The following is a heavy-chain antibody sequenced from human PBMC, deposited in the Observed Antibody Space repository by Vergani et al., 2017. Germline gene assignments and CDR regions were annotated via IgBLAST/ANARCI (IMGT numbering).Heavy chain of an antibody. Sequence: QVQLQESGPGLVKPSQTLSLTCTVSGGSISSYYWSWIRQPPGKGLEWIGYIYYSGSTNYNPSLKSRVTISVDTSKNQFSLKLSSVTAADTAVYYCARAYYSSCYYSPWGQGTLVTVSS. V-gene: IGHV4-59*01. D-gene: IGHD3-22*01. J-gene: IGHJ5*02. CDR2: IYYSGST. CDR1: GGSISSYY. CDR3: ARAYYSSCYYSP.